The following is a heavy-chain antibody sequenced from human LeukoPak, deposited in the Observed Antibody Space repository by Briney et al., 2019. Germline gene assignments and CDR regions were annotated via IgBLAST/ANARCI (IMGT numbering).Heavy chain of an antibody. D-gene: IGHD4-23*01. J-gene: IGHJ6*02. Sequence: GGSLRLSCAASGFTFSTYAMSWVRQAPGKGLEWVSAISGSGGYTYYADSVKGRFTISRDNSKNTLYLQMNSLRAEDTAVYYCANGARRYGGTAVSYYYGMDVWGQGTTVTVSS. CDR1: GFTFSTYA. CDR3: ANGARRYGGTAVSYYYGMDV. V-gene: IGHV3-23*01. CDR2: ISGSGGYT.